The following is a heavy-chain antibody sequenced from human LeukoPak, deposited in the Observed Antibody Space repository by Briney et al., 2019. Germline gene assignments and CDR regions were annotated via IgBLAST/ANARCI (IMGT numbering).Heavy chain of an antibody. CDR1: GYTFTSYA. Sequence: ASVKVSCKASGYTFTSYAMHWVRQAPGQRLEWMGWINAGNGNTKYSQKFQGRVTITRDTSASTAYMELSSLRSEDTAVYYCARDGPAYSYGCDGYWFDPWGQGTLVTVSS. CDR3: ARDGPAYSYGCDGYWFDP. J-gene: IGHJ5*02. D-gene: IGHD5-18*01. CDR2: INAGNGNT. V-gene: IGHV1-3*01.